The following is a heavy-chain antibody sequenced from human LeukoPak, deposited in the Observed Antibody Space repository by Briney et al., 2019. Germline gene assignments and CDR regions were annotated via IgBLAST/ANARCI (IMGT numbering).Heavy chain of an antibody. J-gene: IGHJ6*02. CDR2: INPSGGST. CDR1: GYTFTGYY. Sequence: ASVKVSCKASGYTFTGYYMHWVRQAPGQGLEWMGIINPSGGSTSYAQKFQGRVTMTRDTSTGTVYMELSSLRSEDTAVYYCARIAAAGRMDVWGQGTTVTVSS. D-gene: IGHD6-13*01. V-gene: IGHV1-46*01. CDR3: ARIAAAGRMDV.